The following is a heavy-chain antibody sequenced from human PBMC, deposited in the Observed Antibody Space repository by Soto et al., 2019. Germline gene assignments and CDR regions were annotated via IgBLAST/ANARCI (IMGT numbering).Heavy chain of an antibody. CDR3: ARISPYGSGGDWFDP. D-gene: IGHD3-10*01. V-gene: IGHV2-26*01. CDR2: IFSNDEK. J-gene: IGHJ5*02. CDR1: GFSLSNARMG. Sequence: QVTLKESGPVLVKPTETLTLTCTVSGFSLSNARMGVSWIRQPPGKALGWLAHIFSNDEKSYSTSLKSRLTNPQDTSKSQVVLTMTNMDPVDTATYSCARISPYGSGGDWFDPGGQGTLVTVSS.